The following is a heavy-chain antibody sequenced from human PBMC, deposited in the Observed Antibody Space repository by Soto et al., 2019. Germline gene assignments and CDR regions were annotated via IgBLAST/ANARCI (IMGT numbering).Heavy chain of an antibody. D-gene: IGHD6-6*01. CDR2: ISGYDGKT. CDR1: GFNFISYG. V-gene: IGHV1-18*04. CDR3: ARDFMYTSSPDSWFDP. Sequence: QVLLVQSGGEVKKPGASVKVSCKASGFNFISYGINWVRQAPGQGLEWMGWISGYDGKTVYAHSVQDRVTMTTDATTGTAYMELMGLRSADTAIYYCARDFMYTSSPDSWFDPWGQGTLVTVTS. J-gene: IGHJ5*02.